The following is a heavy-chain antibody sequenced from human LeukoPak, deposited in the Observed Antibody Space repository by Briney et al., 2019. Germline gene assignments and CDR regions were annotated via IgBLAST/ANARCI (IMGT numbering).Heavy chain of an antibody. D-gene: IGHD3-10*01. CDR1: GGSISSGDYY. V-gene: IGHV4-39*07. CDR2: INHSGST. Sequence: PSETLSLTCTVSGGSISSGDYYWSWIRQPPGKGLEWIGEINHSGSTNYNPSLKSRVTISVDTSKNQFSLKLSSVTAADTAVYYCARGQAAYGHNWFDPWGQGTLVTVSS. CDR3: ARGQAAYGHNWFDP. J-gene: IGHJ5*02.